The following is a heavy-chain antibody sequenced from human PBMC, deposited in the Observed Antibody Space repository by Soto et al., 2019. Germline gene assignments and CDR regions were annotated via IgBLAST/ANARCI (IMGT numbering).Heavy chain of an antibody. D-gene: IGHD4-17*01. CDR2: INPSGGST. Sequence: ASVKVSCKASGYTFTSYYMHWVRQAPGQGLEWMGIINPSGGSTSYAQKLQGRVTMTRDTSTSTVYMELSSLRSEDTAVYYCARSTVTTADFELWGRGTLVTVSS. CDR3: ARSTVTTADFEL. CDR1: GYTFTSYY. V-gene: IGHV1-46*03. J-gene: IGHJ2*01.